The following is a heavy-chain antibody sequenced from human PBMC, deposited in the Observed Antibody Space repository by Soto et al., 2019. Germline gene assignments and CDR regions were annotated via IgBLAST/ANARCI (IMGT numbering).Heavy chain of an antibody. CDR3: ASRYGATLDS. V-gene: IGHV4-59*08. CDR2: IYYSGST. Sequence: QVQLQESGPGLVKPSETLSLTCTVSGGSISSYYWSWIRQPPGKGLEWIGYIYYSGSTNYNPSLTLPSTLSAVTPKHPFSLTLTSVPAADTAVYYCASRYGATLDSCGQGTLVTVSS. J-gene: IGHJ4*02. D-gene: IGHD4-17*01. CDR1: GGSISSYY.